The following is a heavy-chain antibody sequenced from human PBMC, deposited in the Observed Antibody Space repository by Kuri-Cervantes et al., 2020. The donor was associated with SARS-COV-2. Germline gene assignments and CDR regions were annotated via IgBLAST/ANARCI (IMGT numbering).Heavy chain of an antibody. CDR3: ARAVGSSSAGDYSMDV. J-gene: IGHJ6*03. D-gene: IGHD6-6*01. CDR1: GFTFSFHS. V-gene: IGHV3-21*01. Sequence: GEPLKISCAASGFTFSFHSMNWVRQAPGEGLEWVSSISSSSTYIYYPDSVKGRFTNSRDNAKNSLFLQMNSLRADDTAVYYCARAVGSSSAGDYSMDVWGKGTTVTVSS. CDR2: ISSSSTYI.